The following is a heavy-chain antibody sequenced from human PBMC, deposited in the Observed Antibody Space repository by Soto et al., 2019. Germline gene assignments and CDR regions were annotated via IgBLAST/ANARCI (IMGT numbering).Heavy chain of an antibody. V-gene: IGHV3-23*01. CDR1: GFTFSSYA. Sequence: XGSLRLSCAASGFTFSSYAMSWVRQAPGKGLEWVSAISGSVGSTYYADSVKGRFTISRDNSKNTLYLQMNSLRAEDTAVYYCAKVLRSSSWYRGGAYYFDYWGQGTLVTVSS. CDR3: AKVLRSSSWYRGGAYYFDY. CDR2: ISGSVGST. J-gene: IGHJ4*02. D-gene: IGHD6-13*01.